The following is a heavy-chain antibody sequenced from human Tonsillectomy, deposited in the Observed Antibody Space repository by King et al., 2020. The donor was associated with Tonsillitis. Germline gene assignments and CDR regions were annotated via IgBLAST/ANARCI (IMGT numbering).Heavy chain of an antibody. V-gene: IGHV1-46*03. J-gene: IGHJ5*02. CDR1: GFTFASYS. CDR3: GKGYYDSGSAWFDP. D-gene: IGHD3-10*01. Sequence: QLVQSGAEVKKPGASVKVSCQASGFTFASYSIHWVRQAPGQRLEWMGIMNPNTGCTRYAQNFQGRVTMPGDTYTSTVYMELSSLRSDDTAVYYCGKGYYDSGSAWFDPWGQGTLVTVSS. CDR2: MNPNTGCT.